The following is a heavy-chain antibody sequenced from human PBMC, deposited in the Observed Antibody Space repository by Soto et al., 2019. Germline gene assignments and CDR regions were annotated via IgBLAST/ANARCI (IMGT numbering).Heavy chain of an antibody. CDR3: ARVLAIAVAHDAFDI. J-gene: IGHJ3*02. CDR1: GYTFTGYY. Sequence: ASVKVSCKASGYTFTGYYMHWVRQAPGQGLEWMGWINPNSGGTNYAQKFQGWVTMTRDTSISTAYMELSRLRSDDTAVYYCARVLAIAVAHDAFDIWGQGTMVTVSS. CDR2: INPNSGGT. D-gene: IGHD6-19*01. V-gene: IGHV1-2*04.